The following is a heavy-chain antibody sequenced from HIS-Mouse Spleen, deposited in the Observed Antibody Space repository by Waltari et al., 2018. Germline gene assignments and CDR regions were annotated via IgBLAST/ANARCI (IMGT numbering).Heavy chain of an antibody. J-gene: IGHJ5*02. CDR1: GGSTSSSSYY. CDR3: ARDYGDNWFDP. CDR2: IYYSGST. D-gene: IGHD4-17*01. Sequence: QLQLQESGPGLVKPSETLSLTCTVSGGSTSSSSYYWGWIRQTPGKGLEWIGSIYYSGSTYYNPSLKSRVTISVDTSKNQFSLKLSSVTAADTAVYYCARDYGDNWFDPWGQGTLVTVSS. V-gene: IGHV4-39*07.